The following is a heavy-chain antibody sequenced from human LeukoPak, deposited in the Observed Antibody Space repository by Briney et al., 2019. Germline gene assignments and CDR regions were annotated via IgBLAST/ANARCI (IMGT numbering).Heavy chain of an antibody. V-gene: IGHV3-7*01. CDR1: GFTFSSYW. CDR2: INQDASEK. J-gene: IGHJ5*02. D-gene: IGHD2-2*01. CDR3: ARGRRVPAAMGNWFDP. Sequence: PGGSLRLSCTASGFTFSSYWMSWVRQAPGEGLEWVANINQDASEKSYVDSVKGRFTISRDNAKNSLYLQMNSLRAEDTAVYYCARGRRVPAAMGNWFDPWGQGTLVTVSS.